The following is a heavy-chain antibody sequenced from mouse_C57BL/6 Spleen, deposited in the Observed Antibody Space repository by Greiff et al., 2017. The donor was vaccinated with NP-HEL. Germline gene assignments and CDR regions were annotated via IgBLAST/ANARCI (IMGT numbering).Heavy chain of an antibody. V-gene: IGHV1-9*01. CDR3: ARGAPFRQLRLQDFDY. Sequence: QVQLQQSGAELMKPGASVKLSCKATGYTFTGYWIEWVKQRPGHGLEWIGEILPGSGSTNYNEKFKGKATFTADTSSNTAYMQLSSLTTEDSAIYYCARGAPFRQLRLQDFDYWGQGTTLTVSS. D-gene: IGHD3-2*02. J-gene: IGHJ2*01. CDR2: ILPGSGST. CDR1: GYTFTGYW.